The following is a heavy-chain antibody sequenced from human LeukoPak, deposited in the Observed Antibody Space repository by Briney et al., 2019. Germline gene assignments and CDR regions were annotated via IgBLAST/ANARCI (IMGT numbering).Heavy chain of an antibody. CDR1: GGSISSSSYY. D-gene: IGHD3-16*01. Sequence: SETLSLTCTVSGGSISSSSYYWGWIRQPPGKGLEWIGSIYYSGSTYYNPSLKSRVTISVDTSKNQFSLKLSSVTAADTAVYYCARQDLIGPGLFDPWGQGTLVTVSS. CDR2: IYYSGST. CDR3: ARQDLIGPGLFDP. J-gene: IGHJ5*02. V-gene: IGHV4-39*01.